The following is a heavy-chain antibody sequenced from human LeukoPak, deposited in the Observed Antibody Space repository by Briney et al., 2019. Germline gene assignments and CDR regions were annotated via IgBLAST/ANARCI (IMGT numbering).Heavy chain of an antibody. D-gene: IGHD3-22*01. CDR1: GFTLSIYA. V-gene: IGHV3-23*01. CDR2: LSGSGGST. Sequence: GGSLRLSCAASGFTLSIYAMSWVRQAPGKGLGWVSALSGSGGSTYYTDSVKGRFTISRDNSKNTLYLQMNSLRAEDTAVYYCAKIMGPRDYDGNFDYWGQGTLVTVSS. CDR3: AKIMGPRDYDGNFDY. J-gene: IGHJ4*02.